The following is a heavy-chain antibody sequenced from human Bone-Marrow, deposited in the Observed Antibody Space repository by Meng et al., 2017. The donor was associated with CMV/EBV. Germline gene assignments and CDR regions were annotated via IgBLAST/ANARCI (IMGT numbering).Heavy chain of an antibody. CDR3: TRHVYYGSGSYWVY. D-gene: IGHD3-10*01. CDR2: IRSKANSYAT. J-gene: IGHJ4*02. Sequence: KVSCAASGFTFSGSAMHWVRQASGKGLEWVGRIRSKANSYATAYAASVKGRFTITRDDSKNTAYLQMNSLKTEDTAVYYCTRHVYYGSGSYWVYWGQGTLVTVSS. CDR1: GFTFSGSA. V-gene: IGHV3-73*01.